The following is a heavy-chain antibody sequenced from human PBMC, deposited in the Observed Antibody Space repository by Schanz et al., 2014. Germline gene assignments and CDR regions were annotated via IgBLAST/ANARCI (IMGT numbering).Heavy chain of an antibody. CDR1: GGTFSSDT. V-gene: IGHV1-69*02. CDR2: IVPIAGIT. J-gene: IGHJ3*02. Sequence: QVHLVQSGAEVKKPGSSVKVSCKASGGTFSSDTFSWVQQAPGQGLEWMGRIVPIAGITNYAQRFQGRVTITADKSSDTAYMELSSLRSEDTALYYCARGTMPGTFDIWGQGTMVTVSS. CDR3: ARGTMPGTFDI. D-gene: IGHD2-2*01.